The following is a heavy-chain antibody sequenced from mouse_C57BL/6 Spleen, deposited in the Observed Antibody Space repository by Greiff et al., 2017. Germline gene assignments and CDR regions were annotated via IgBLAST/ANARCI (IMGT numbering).Heavy chain of an antibody. D-gene: IGHD3-3*01. V-gene: IGHV14-1*01. CDR1: GFNIKDYY. J-gene: IGHJ4*01. CDR2: IDPEDGDT. CDR3: TTGLGDAMDY. Sequence: VHVKQSGAELVRPGASVKLSCTASGFNIKDYYMHWVKQRPEQGLEWIGRIDPEDGDTEYAPKFQGKATMTADTSSNTAYLQLSSLTSEDTAVYYCTTGLGDAMDYWGQGTSVTVSS.